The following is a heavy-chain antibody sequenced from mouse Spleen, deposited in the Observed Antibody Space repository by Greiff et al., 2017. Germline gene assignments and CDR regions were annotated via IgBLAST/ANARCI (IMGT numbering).Heavy chain of an antibody. Sequence: VQLQQSGAELARPGASVKLSCKASGYTFTDYYINWVKQRTGQGLEWIGEIYPGSGNTYYNEKFKGKATLTADKSSSTAYMQLSSLTSEDSAVYFCARSEDGYFYAMDYWGQGTSVTVSS. CDR3: ARSEDGYFYAMDY. D-gene: IGHD2-3*01. CDR1: GYTFTDYY. J-gene: IGHJ4*01. V-gene: IGHV1-77*01. CDR2: IYPGSGNT.